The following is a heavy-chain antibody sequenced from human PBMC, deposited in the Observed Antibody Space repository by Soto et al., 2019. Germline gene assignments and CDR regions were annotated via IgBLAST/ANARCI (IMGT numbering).Heavy chain of an antibody. D-gene: IGHD2-15*01. CDR3: ARRDSGGFYRYFDS. V-gene: IGHV1-69*06. CDR2: TGSGTGPG. CDR1: GGTFSTNP. J-gene: IGHJ4*02. Sequence: QVQLVQSGAEVKKPGSSVKVSCKASGGTFSTNPISWVRQAPGQGLEWMGGTGSGTGPGNHAQKFQGRLTITVDKSTSTVYMELSSLSSEDTVVYYCARRDSGGFYRYFDSWGQGTLVTVSS.